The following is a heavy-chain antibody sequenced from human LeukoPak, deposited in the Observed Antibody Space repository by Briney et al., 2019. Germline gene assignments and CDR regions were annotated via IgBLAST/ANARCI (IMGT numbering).Heavy chain of an antibody. Sequence: PGGSLRLSCAASGFTFSSYNMNWVRQAPGKGLEWVSSISSSSSYIYYADSVKGRFTISRDNAKNSLYLQMNSLRAEDTAAYYCARGVVAGTFDYWGQGTLVTVSS. CDR1: GFTFSSYN. J-gene: IGHJ4*02. V-gene: IGHV3-21*01. CDR2: ISSSSSYI. D-gene: IGHD6-19*01. CDR3: ARGVVAGTFDY.